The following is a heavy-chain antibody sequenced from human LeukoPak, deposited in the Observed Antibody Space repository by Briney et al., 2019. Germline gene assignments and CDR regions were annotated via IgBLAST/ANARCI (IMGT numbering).Heavy chain of an antibody. D-gene: IGHD2/OR15-2a*01. J-gene: IGHJ4*02. CDR1: GYTFTEYY. Sequence: ASVKVSCKASGYTFTEYYVHWVRQAPGQGPEWMGIFNPRDGATNLAPNFQDSVTMASDTSATTVYMGLRSLRSEDTAVYFCARERNSLGGFDYWGQGTLVTVSS. CDR3: ARERNSLGGFDY. V-gene: IGHV1-46*01. CDR2: FNPRDGAT.